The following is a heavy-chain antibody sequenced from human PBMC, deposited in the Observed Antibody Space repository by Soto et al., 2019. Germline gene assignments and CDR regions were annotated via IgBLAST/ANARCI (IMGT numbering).Heavy chain of an antibody. Sequence: QVQLVQSGAEVKKPGASVKVSCKTSGYTFTNYNINWVRQATGQGLEWMGWMNPNSGNTGYAQKFQGRVTMTRNTSITEAYRELSSLRSGDTAVYYCARAEPYSTSSPFDYWGQGTLVTVSS. J-gene: IGHJ4*02. V-gene: IGHV1-8*01. D-gene: IGHD6-6*01. CDR3: ARAEPYSTSSPFDY. CDR2: MNPNSGNT. CDR1: GYTFTNYN.